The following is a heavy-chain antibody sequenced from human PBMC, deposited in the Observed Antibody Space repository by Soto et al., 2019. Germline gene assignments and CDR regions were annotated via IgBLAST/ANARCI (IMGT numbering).Heavy chain of an antibody. J-gene: IGHJ4*02. CDR3: SRDLSLY. D-gene: IGHD3-16*02. CDR2: VNPTGGSP. Sequence: ASVKVSCKASGYTFTRSGISWVRQAPGQGLEWMVKVNPTGGSPTFGQKFQGRVTVTTDTSTSTVYMELSSLRSDDTAVYYCSRDLSLYGGRGPRVTAPS. V-gene: IGHV1-18*01. CDR1: GYTFTRSG.